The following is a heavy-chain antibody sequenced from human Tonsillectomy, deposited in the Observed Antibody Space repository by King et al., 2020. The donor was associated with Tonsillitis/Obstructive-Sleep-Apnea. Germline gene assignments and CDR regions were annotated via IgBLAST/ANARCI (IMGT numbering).Heavy chain of an antibody. J-gene: IGHJ4*02. V-gene: IGHV3-15*07. CDR3: TILPHLYYYDSCGGDY. CDR1: GFIFSNAW. Sequence: VQLVESGGGLVKPGGSLRLSCAASGFIFSNAWMNWVRQAPGKGLEWVGRVKSKTDGGTTDYAAPVKGRFTISRDDSKTILYLQMNSLKTEDTAVYYCTILPHLYYYDSCGGDYWGQGTLVAVSS. CDR2: VKSKTDGGTT. D-gene: IGHD3-22*01.